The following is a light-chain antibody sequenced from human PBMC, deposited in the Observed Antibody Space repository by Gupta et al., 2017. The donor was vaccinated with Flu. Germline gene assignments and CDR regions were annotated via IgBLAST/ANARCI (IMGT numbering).Light chain of an antibody. CDR1: SSDVGGYNY. CDR3: TSYAGSNNPYV. V-gene: IGLV2-8*01. Sequence: QSALTQPPSASGSPGQSVTISCTGPSSDVGGYNYVSWYQQHPGKAPKLMIYEVTKRPSGVPDRFSGSKSGNTASLTVSGLQAEDEAEYYCTSYAGSNNPYVFGTGTKVTVL. CDR2: EVT. J-gene: IGLJ1*01.